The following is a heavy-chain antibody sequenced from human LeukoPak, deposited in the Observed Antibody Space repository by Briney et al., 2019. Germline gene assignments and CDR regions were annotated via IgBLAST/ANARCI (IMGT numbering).Heavy chain of an antibody. CDR2: IYYSGST. CDR1: AASISNYW. Sequence: SETLSLTCPVSAASISNYWWTCIRQPPGKGLEWIGYIYYSGSTNYNPSLKSRVTISVDTSKNQFSLKLSSVTAADTAVYYCARTPHECGDLRFVYWGQGNLVTVSS. CDR3: ARTPHECGDLRFVY. D-gene: IGHD4-17*01. V-gene: IGHV4-59*01. J-gene: IGHJ4*02.